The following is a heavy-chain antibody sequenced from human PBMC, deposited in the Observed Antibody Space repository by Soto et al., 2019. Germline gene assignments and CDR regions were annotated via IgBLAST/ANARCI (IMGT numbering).Heavy chain of an antibody. CDR2: ISYDGSNK. D-gene: IGHD2-15*01. V-gene: IGHV3-30*18. CDR3: AKGVVVVAATADYCDY. Sequence: GGSLRLSCAVSGLTFSSYGMHWVRQAPGKGLEWVAVISYDGSNKYYADSVKGRFTISRDNSKDTVYLQMNSLRAEDTAVYYCAKGVVVVAATADYCDYWGQGTLVTVSS. J-gene: IGHJ4*02. CDR1: GLTFSSYG.